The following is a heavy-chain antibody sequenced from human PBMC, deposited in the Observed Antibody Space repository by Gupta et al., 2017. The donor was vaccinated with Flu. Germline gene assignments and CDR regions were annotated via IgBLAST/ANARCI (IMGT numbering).Heavy chain of an antibody. V-gene: IGHV4-34*01. D-gene: IGHD2-15*01. Sequence: VQLRQWGAGLLKPSETLSLTCAVSGGAFSGYYWTWIRQPPGKGLEWIGEIHHTGITSYNPSLESRVTVSQDTSKNQFSLKLTSVTAADTAVYYCAHAAIWQNYNYGMAVWGQGTTVAISS. CDR3: AHAAIWQNYNYGMAV. J-gene: IGHJ6*02. CDR2: IHHTGIT. CDR1: GGAFSGYY.